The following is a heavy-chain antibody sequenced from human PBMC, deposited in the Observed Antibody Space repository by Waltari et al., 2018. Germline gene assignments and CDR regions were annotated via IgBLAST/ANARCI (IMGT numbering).Heavy chain of an antibody. D-gene: IGHD3-3*01. V-gene: IGHV4-4*07. CDR2: IYTSGST. CDR1: GGSISSYY. CDR3: ARDRSYDFWSGYHNYYYYYMDV. Sequence: QVQLQESGPGLVKPSETLSLTCTVSGGSISSYYWSWIRQPAGKGLEWIGRIYTSGSTNYNPSLKSRVTMSVDTSKNQFSLKLSSVTAADTAVYYCARDRSYDFWSGYHNYYYYYMDVWGKGTTVTVSS. J-gene: IGHJ6*03.